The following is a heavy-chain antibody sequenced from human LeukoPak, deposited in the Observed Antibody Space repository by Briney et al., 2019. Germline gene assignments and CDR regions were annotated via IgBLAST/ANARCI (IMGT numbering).Heavy chain of an antibody. CDR3: ARITYYYDNSYVGY. J-gene: IGHJ4*02. D-gene: IGHD3-22*01. V-gene: IGHV4-59*01. CDR2: IYYSGST. Sequence: PSETLSLTCTVSGGSISSYYWSWIRQPPGKGLEWIGYIYYSGSTNYNPSLKSRVTISVDTSKNQFSLKLSSVTAADTAVYYCARITYYYDNSYVGYWGQGTLVTVSS. CDR1: GGSISSYY.